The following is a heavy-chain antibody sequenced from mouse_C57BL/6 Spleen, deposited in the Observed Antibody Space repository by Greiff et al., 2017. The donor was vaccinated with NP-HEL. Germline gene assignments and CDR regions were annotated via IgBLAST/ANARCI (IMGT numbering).Heavy chain of an antibody. CDR1: GYAFSSSW. CDR2: IYLGDGDT. V-gene: IGHV1-82*01. Sequence: QVQLQQSGPELVKPGASVKISCKASGYAFSSSWMNWVKQRPGPGLEWIGRIYLGDGDTNYNGKFTGKATLTADTSSRTAYMQLSSLTSDDSAVYFCACYPWDNYASDDWGQGTSVTVSS. CDR3: ACYPWDNYASDD. J-gene: IGHJ4*01. D-gene: IGHD4-1*01.